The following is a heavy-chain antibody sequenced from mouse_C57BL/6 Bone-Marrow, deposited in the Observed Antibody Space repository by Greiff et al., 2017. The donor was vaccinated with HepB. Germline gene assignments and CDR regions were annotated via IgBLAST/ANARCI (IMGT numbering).Heavy chain of an antibody. CDR3: ARQRYYYGSRDY. CDR2: ISSGGSYT. V-gene: IGHV5-6*01. Sequence: EVQGVESGGDLVKPGGSLKLSCAASGFTFSSYGMSWVRQTPDKRLEWVATISSGGSYTYYPDSVKGRFTISRDNAKNTLYLQMSSLKSEDTAMYYCARQRYYYGSRDYWGQGTTLTVSS. CDR1: GFTFSSYG. J-gene: IGHJ2*01. D-gene: IGHD1-1*01.